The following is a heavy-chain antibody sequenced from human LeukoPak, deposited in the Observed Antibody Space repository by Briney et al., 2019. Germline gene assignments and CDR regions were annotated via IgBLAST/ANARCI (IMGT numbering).Heavy chain of an antibody. Sequence: GRSLRLSCAASGFTFSRYGMHWVRQAPGKGLEWVAVISYDGSNKYYADSVKGRFTISRDNSKKTLYLQMNSLRTEDTAVYYCARDSNSDFCSGYYTNYFDYWGQGTLVTVSS. CDR3: ARDSNSDFCSGYYTNYFDY. CDR2: ISYDGSNK. J-gene: IGHJ4*02. V-gene: IGHV3-30*03. D-gene: IGHD3-3*01. CDR1: GFTFSRYG.